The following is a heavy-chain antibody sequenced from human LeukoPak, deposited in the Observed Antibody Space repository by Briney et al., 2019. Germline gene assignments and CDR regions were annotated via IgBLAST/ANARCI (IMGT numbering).Heavy chain of an antibody. V-gene: IGHV1-18*01. D-gene: IGHD3-3*01. Sequence: GASVKVSCKASGYTFTSYDINWVRQATGQGLEWMGWMNPNSGNTNYEQKLQGRVTMTTDTSTSTAYMELRSLRSDDTAVYYCARLPSTIFGVVITSYYYYMDVWGKGTTVTVSS. CDR3: ARLPSTIFGVVITSYYYYMDV. CDR1: GYTFTSYD. CDR2: MNPNSGNT. J-gene: IGHJ6*03.